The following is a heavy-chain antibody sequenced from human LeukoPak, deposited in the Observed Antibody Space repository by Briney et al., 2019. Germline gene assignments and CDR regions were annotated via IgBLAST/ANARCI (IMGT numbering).Heavy chain of an antibody. CDR1: GGSISSNTHY. CDR3: ARPDYYDSSGYST. Sequence: SETLSLTCTVSGGSISSNTHYWGWIRQPPGKGLEWIGSVFYSGSPYFNPSLKSRVTTSADTSKNQFSLKLSSVTAADTAVYYCARPDYYDSSGYSTWGQGTLVTVSS. J-gene: IGHJ5*02. V-gene: IGHV4-39*07. CDR2: VFYSGSP. D-gene: IGHD3-22*01.